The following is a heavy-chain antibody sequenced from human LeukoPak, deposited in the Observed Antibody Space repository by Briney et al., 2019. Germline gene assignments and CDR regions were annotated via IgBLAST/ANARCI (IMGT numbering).Heavy chain of an antibody. Sequence: SETLSLTCSVSDGSIRTYYWSWIRQSPGQGLEWIGNIYYRGDINYNPSLKSRVIISVDTSKNQFSLKLSSVTAADTAVYYCARGPYYYDSSGYWDAFDIWGQGTMVTVSS. CDR3: ARGPYYYDSSGYWDAFDI. CDR2: IYYRGDI. J-gene: IGHJ3*02. CDR1: DGSIRTYY. D-gene: IGHD3-22*01. V-gene: IGHV4-59*01.